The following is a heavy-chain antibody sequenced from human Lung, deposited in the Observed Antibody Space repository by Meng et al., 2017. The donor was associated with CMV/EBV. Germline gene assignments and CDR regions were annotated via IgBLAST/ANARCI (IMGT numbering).Heavy chain of an antibody. Sequence: ASVKVSXKASGYTFTSYYMHWVRQAPGQGLEWMEIINPSGGSTSYAQKFQGRVTMTRDTSTSTVYMELSSLRSEDTAVYYCARFVGSSSNRDFFYYYVMDVWGQGXTVTVSS. J-gene: IGHJ6*02. CDR3: ARFVGSSSNRDFFYYYVMDV. D-gene: IGHD6-6*01. V-gene: IGHV1-46*01. CDR1: GYTFTSYY. CDR2: INPSGGST.